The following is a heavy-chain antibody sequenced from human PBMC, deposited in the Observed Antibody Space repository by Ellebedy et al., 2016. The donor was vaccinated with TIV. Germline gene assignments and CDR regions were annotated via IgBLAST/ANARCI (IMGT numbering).Heavy chain of an antibody. CDR2: VSYDGNQK. V-gene: IGHV3-30*03. J-gene: IGHJ3*02. CDR3: AREDGDYPVDAFDI. CDR1: GFTFGGFG. D-gene: IGHD4-17*01. Sequence: GGSLRLXXVGSGFTFGGFGIHWVRQAPGKGLEWVAVVSYDGNQKFYSDSVKGRFTISRDNSKNTVHLHMNTLRSEDTAIYYCAREDGDYPVDAFDIWGQGTRVTVSS.